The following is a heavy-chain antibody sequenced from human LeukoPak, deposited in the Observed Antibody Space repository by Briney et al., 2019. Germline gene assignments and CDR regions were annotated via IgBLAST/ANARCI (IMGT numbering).Heavy chain of an antibody. CDR3: AREGLDRGYFDY. V-gene: IGHV3-48*04. J-gene: IGHJ4*02. CDR2: ISPSGDIT. D-gene: IGHD1-14*01. Sequence: GGSLRLSCAASGFTFSNHDMNWVRQAPGKGLEWVSGISPSGDITYYADSVKGRFTISRDNAKNSLYLQMNSLRAEDTAVYYCAREGLDRGYFDYWGQGSLVTVSS. CDR1: GFTFSNHD.